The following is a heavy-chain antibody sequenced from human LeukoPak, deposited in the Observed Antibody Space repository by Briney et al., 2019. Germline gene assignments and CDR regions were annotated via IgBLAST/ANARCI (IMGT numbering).Heavy chain of an antibody. D-gene: IGHD1-26*01. V-gene: IGHV3-23*01. J-gene: IGHJ6*02. Sequence: GGSLRLSCAASGLTFSSYAMSWVRQAPGKGLEWVSAISGSGGSTYYADSVKGRFTISRDNSKNTLYLQMNSLRAEDTAIYYCAKSSLRENYYYGMDVWGQGTTVTVSS. CDR3: AKSSLRENYYYGMDV. CDR1: GLTFSSYA. CDR2: ISGSGGST.